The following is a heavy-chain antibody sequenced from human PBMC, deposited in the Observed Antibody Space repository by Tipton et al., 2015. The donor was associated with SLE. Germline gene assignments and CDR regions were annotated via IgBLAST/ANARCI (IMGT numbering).Heavy chain of an antibody. CDR2: IYSGGST. V-gene: IGHV3-66*01. D-gene: IGHD1-26*01. CDR1: GFTVSSNY. CDR3: ARDKEGAIDY. Sequence: SLRLSCAASGFTVSSNYMSWVRQAPGKGLEWVSVIYSGGSTYYADSVKGRFTISRDNSKNTLYLQMNGLRAEDTAVYYCARDKEGAIDYWGQGTLVTVSS. J-gene: IGHJ4*02.